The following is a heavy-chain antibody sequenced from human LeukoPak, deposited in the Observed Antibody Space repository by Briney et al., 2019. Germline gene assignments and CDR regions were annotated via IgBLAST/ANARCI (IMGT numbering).Heavy chain of an antibody. CDR2: INDDGSEE. D-gene: IGHD3-9*01. V-gene: IGHV3-7*04. CDR1: GLTCKGIW. J-gene: IGHJ4*02. CDR3: ARGVFRYSD. Sequence: GVTLSLSSAGSGLTCKGIWMARLGQAPGIGLKWVANINDDGSEEYYAGSVKGRFTISRDNAKTLLYGQMNSLRAEDTGVFYCARGVFRYSDWGRGTLVTVSS.